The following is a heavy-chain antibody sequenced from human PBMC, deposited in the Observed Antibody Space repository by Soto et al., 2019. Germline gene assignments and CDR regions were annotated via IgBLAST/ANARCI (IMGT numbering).Heavy chain of an antibody. Sequence: ESGGGVVQPGRSLRLSCAASGFTFSSYGMHWVRQAPGKGLEWVAVIWYDGSNKYYADSVKGRFTISRDNSKNTLYLQMNSLRAEDTAVYYCARQRDSPYFDYWGQGTLVTVSS. J-gene: IGHJ4*02. D-gene: IGHD1-1*01. CDR3: ARQRDSPYFDY. V-gene: IGHV3-33*01. CDR1: GFTFSSYG. CDR2: IWYDGSNK.